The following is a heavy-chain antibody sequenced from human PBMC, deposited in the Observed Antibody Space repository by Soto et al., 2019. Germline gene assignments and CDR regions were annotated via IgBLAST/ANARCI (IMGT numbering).Heavy chain of an antibody. J-gene: IGHJ5*02. D-gene: IGHD3-10*01. CDR2: IGTLSDT. CDR3: ARGRSFSYDSTPPPMFDP. Sequence: GGSLRLSCAGSGFAFSTFDIHWVRQAPGKGLEWVSGIGTLSDTFYAASVQGRFTISRQNAKNPVYLQMNSLRAGDTAFYYCARGRSFSYDSTPPPMFDPWGQGTLVTVSS. V-gene: IGHV3-13*01. CDR1: GFAFSTFD.